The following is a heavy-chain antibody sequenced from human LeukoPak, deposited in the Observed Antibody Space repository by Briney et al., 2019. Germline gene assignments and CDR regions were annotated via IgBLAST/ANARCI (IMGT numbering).Heavy chain of an antibody. CDR1: GFTFSNYA. V-gene: IGHV3-23*01. Sequence: GGSLRLSCAASGFTFSNYAMSWVRQAPGKGLEWVISGSGSNTYYADSVKGRFTISRDNSKNTLYLQMNSLRAEDTAVYYCARDLHYYDSSGYPAMGAFDIWGQGTMVTVSS. D-gene: IGHD3-22*01. CDR3: ARDLHYYDSSGYPAMGAFDI. CDR2: SGSGSNT. J-gene: IGHJ3*02.